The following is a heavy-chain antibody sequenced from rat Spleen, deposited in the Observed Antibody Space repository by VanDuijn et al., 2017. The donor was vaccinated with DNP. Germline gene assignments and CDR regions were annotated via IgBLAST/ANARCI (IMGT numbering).Heavy chain of an antibody. Sequence: EVQLVESGGGLVQPGRSLKLSCAASEFTFSKSDVAWVRQAPTKGLEWVSSISPSGVIYYRDSVRGRFTISRDNAKSTLYLQMNSLRSEDMATYYCARHGRRVFDYWGQGTSVTVSS. D-gene: IGHD1-11*01. CDR1: EFTFSKSD. V-gene: IGHV5-25*01. J-gene: IGHJ4*01. CDR3: ARHGRRVFDY. CDR2: ISPSGVI.